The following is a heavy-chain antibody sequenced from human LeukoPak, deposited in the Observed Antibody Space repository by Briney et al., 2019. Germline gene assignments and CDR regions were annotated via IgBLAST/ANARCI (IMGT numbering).Heavy chain of an antibody. J-gene: IGHJ5*02. Sequence: PSETLSLTCAVYGGSFSGYYWSWIRQPPGKGLEWIGEINHSGSTNYNPSLKSRVTISVDTSKNQFSLKLSSVTAADTAVYYCARRWLLRYYDSSGYRARTWVFDPWGQEPWSPSPQ. CDR1: GGSFSGYY. CDR2: INHSGST. D-gene: IGHD3-22*01. V-gene: IGHV4-34*01. CDR3: ARRWLLRYYDSSGYRARTWVFDP.